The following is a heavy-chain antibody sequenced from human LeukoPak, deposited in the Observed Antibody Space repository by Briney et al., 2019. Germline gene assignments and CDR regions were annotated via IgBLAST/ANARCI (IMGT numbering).Heavy chain of an antibody. CDR1: GGSISSSNYY. V-gene: IGHV4-39*07. D-gene: IGHD6-13*01. CDR3: ARGRSSSSWYFFDY. J-gene: IGHJ4*02. Sequence: SETLSLTCTVSGGSISSSNYYWGWVRQPPGKGLQWIGSFYNSGSTYYTPSLKSRVTISVDTSKRQFSLKLSSVTAADTAVYYCARGRSSSSWYFFDYWGQGTLVTVSS. CDR2: FYNSGST.